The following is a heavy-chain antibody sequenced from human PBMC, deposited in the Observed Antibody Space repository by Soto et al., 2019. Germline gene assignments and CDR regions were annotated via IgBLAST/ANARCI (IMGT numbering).Heavy chain of an antibody. Sequence: QVQLVESGGGVVQPGRSLRLSCAASGFTFSSYGMHWVRQAPGKGLEWVAVISYDGSNKYYADSVKCRFTISRDNSKITLYLQMNSLRDEDTAVYHSGVNFADSAMALLYRFDYWGQGTLVTVSS. J-gene: IGHJ4*02. CDR3: GVNFADSAMALLYRFDY. D-gene: IGHD5-18*01. V-gene: IGHV3-30*03. CDR2: ISYDGSNK. CDR1: GFTFSSYG.